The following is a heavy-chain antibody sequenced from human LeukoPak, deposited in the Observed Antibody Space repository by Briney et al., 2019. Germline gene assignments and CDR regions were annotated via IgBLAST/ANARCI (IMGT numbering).Heavy chain of an antibody. D-gene: IGHD3-10*01. Sequence: GGSLRLSCATSGFTFSNYGMHWVRQAPGKGLEWVAFIRFDGSTKYYADSVKGRFTISRDNAKNSLYLQMNSLRAEDTAVYYCARFSSSDAFDIWGQGTMVTVSS. J-gene: IGHJ3*02. V-gene: IGHV3-30*02. CDR1: GFTFSNYG. CDR3: ARFSSSDAFDI. CDR2: IRFDGSTK.